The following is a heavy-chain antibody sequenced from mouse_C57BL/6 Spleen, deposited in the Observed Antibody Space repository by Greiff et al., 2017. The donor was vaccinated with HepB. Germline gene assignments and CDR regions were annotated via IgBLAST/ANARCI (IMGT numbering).Heavy chain of an antibody. V-gene: IGHV2-6*01. CDR1: GFSLTSYG. J-gene: IGHJ4*01. CDR3: AIRSYYAMDY. CDR2: IWGVGST. Sequence: VHLVESGPGLVAPSQSLSITCTVSGFSLTSYGVDWVRQSPGKGLEWLGVIWGVGSTNYNSALKSRLSISKDNSKSQVFLKMNRLQTDDTAMYYCAIRSYYAMDYWGQGTSVTVSS. D-gene: IGHD1-1*01.